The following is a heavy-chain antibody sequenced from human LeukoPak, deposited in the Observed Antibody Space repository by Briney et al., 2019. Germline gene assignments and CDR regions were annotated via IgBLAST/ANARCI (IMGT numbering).Heavy chain of an antibody. CDR3: ARLLRWSEDGFDI. CDR2: IHDTGRT. CDR1: GGSISNYF. V-gene: IGHV4-59*08. J-gene: IGHJ3*02. D-gene: IGHD2-15*01. Sequence: SETLSLTCTVSGGSISNYFWSWIRQSPGKGLECIGYIHDTGRTKYNPSLESRVTISIDTSNQFSLTLRSVTAADTAVYCCARLLRWSEDGFDIWGQGTMVAISS.